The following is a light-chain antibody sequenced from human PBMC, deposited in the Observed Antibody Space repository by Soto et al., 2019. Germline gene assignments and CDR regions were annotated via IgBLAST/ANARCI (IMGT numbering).Light chain of an antibody. V-gene: IGLV1-44*01. Sequence: QSVLTQPPSASGTPGQRVTISCSGSNSNVGTNTVSWYQQLPGTAPKLLIYSNAQRPSGVPDRFSGSKSGTSASLAISFLQSEDEADYYCAAWDDSLNGVVFGGGTKVTVL. CDR3: AAWDDSLNGVV. J-gene: IGLJ2*01. CDR1: NSNVGTNT. CDR2: SNA.